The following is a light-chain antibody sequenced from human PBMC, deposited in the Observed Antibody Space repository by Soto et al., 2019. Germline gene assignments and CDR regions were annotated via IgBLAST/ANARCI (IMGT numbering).Light chain of an antibody. J-gene: IGKJ5*01. CDR3: QQYNNWPPIT. V-gene: IGKV3D-15*01. Sequence: EIVLTQSPGTLSLSPGEGATLSSRAIQSVSNNYLAWYQQKPGQAPRLLIYGASNRATGIPDRFSGSGSGTEFTLTISSLQSEDFAVYYCQQYNNWPPITFGQGTRLEIK. CDR2: GAS. CDR1: QSVSNN.